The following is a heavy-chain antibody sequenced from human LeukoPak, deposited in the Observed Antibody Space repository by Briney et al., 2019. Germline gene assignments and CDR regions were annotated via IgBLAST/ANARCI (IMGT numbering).Heavy chain of an antibody. V-gene: IGHV1-3*01. CDR1: GYTFTSYA. D-gene: IGHD3-22*01. Sequence: GASVKVSCKASGYTFTSYAMHWVRQAPGQRLEWMGWINAGNGNTKYSQKFQGRVTITRDTSASTAYMELSSLRSEDTAVYYCARDPYYYDSSGNWFDPWGQGTLVTVSS. CDR3: ARDPYYYDSSGNWFDP. J-gene: IGHJ5*02. CDR2: INAGNGNT.